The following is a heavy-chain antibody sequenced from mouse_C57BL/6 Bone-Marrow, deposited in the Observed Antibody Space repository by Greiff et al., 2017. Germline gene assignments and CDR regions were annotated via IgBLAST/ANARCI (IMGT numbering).Heavy chain of an antibody. CDR2: IDPEDGET. CDR3: ARGPMEDWLAY. D-gene: IGHD1-1*02. CDR1: GFNIKDYY. J-gene: IGHJ3*01. Sequence: VKLKQSGAELVKPGASVKLSCTASGFNIKDYYMHWVKQRTEQGLVWIGRIDPEDGETKYAPKFQGKATITADTASNTAYLQLSSLTSEDTAVYDSARGPMEDWLAYWGQGTLVTVSA. V-gene: IGHV14-2*01.